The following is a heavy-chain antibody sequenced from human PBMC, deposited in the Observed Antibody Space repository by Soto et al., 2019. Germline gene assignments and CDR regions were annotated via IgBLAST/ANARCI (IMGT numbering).Heavy chain of an antibody. D-gene: IGHD2-2*01. CDR1: GFTFSSYS. Sequence: EVQLVESGGGLVKPGGSLRLSCAASGFTFSSYSMNWVRQAPGKGLEWVSYISSSSSYIYYADSVKGRFTISRDNAKNSLYLQMNSLRAEDTAVYYCARGITSYQPGDYWGQGTLVTVSS. CDR2: ISSSSSYI. J-gene: IGHJ4*02. CDR3: ARGITSYQPGDY. V-gene: IGHV3-21*01.